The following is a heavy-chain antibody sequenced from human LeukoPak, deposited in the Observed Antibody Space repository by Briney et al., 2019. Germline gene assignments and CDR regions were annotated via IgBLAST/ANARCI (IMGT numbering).Heavy chain of an antibody. V-gene: IGHV3-21*01. CDR1: GVTFSSYS. CDR3: ARDRIVPAAISYYGMDV. D-gene: IGHD2-2*01. CDR2: NSSSSSYI. Sequence: GGSLRLSCAASGVTFSSYSMNWVRQAPGKGLEWVSSNSSSSSYIYYADSVKGRFTISRDNAKNSLYLQMNSLRAEDTAVYYCARDRIVPAAISYYGMDVWGQGTLVTVSS. J-gene: IGHJ6*02.